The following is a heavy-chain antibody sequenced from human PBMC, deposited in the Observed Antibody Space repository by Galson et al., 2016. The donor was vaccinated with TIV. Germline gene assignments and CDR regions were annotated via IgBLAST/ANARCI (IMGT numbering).Heavy chain of an antibody. V-gene: IGHV5-51*01. J-gene: IGHJ4*02. CDR3: ATLSSGWPNYFDN. CDR1: EYRFSDYW. D-gene: IGHD6-19*01. CDR2: IYPGASDT. Sequence: QSGAEVKKPGESLKISCRGSEYRFSDYWIGWVRQTPEEGLEWMGVIYPGASDTKYSPSFQGQVTISADKSINTAYLQWNRLKASDTAIYFCATLSSGWPNYFDNWGQGTQVIVSS.